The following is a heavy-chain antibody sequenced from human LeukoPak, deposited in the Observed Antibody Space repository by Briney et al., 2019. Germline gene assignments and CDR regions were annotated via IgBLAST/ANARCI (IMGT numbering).Heavy chain of an antibody. CDR1: GGSISSGGYY. Sequence: PSQTLSLTCTVSGGSISSGGYYWSWIRQHPGKGLEWIGYIYYSGSTYYNPSLKSRVTISVDTSKNQFSLKLSSVTAADTAVYYCARRQPLGIAAAGHYFDYWGQGTLVTVSS. D-gene: IGHD6-13*01. V-gene: IGHV4-31*03. CDR3: ARRQPLGIAAAGHYFDY. J-gene: IGHJ4*02. CDR2: IYYSGST.